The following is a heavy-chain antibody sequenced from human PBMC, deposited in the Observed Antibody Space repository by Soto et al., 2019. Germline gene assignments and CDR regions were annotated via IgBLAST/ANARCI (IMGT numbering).Heavy chain of an antibody. CDR2: IYWDDDK. J-gene: IGHJ5*02. Sequence: QITLKESGPTLVKPTQTLTLACTFSGFSLSTAGVGVGWIRQPPGKALEWLALIYWDDDKRYTPSLKSRLTITKDTSKNQVVITMTNMDAVDTATYYCAHSTPSCSGGTCSGWFDPWGQGTLVTVSS. D-gene: IGHD2-15*01. CDR3: AHSTPSCSGGTCSGWFDP. V-gene: IGHV2-5*02. CDR1: GFSLSTAGVG.